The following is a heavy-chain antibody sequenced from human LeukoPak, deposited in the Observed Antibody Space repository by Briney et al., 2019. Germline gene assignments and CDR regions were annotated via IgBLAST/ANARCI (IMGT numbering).Heavy chain of an antibody. CDR2: ISHGGIT. J-gene: IGHJ4*02. CDR1: GDSISSRNW. CDR3: ARSAGWWSLDY. D-gene: IGHD2-8*02. V-gene: IGHV4-4*01. Sequence: PPETLSLTCAVSGDSISSRNWWNWVRQSPGKGLDWVGEISHGGITKYNPSLKNRVTISKDNSRNEFSLKLNSVTAADTAVYFCARSAGWWSLDYWGQGALVTVSA.